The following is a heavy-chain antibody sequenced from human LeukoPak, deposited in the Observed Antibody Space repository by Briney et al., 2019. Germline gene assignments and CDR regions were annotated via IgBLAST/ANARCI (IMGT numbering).Heavy chain of an antibody. CDR2: IKQDGSEK. CDR1: GFTFSSYW. D-gene: IGHD1-26*01. V-gene: IGHV3-7*01. J-gene: IGHJ4*02. CDR3: ARVLWSYRGESADY. Sequence: TGGSLRLSCAASGFTFSSYWMSWVRQAPGKGLEWVANIKQDGSEKYYVDSVRGRFTISRDNAKNSLYLQMNSLRAEDTAVYYCARVLWSYRGESADYWVQGTLVTVSS.